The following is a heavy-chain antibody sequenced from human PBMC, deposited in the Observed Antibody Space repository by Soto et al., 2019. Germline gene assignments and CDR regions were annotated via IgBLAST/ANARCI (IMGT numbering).Heavy chain of an antibody. D-gene: IGHD6-19*01. J-gene: IGHJ6*02. CDR1: GFTFSSYA. Sequence: GGSLRLSCAASGFTFSSYAMHWVRQAPGKGLEWVAVISYDGSNKYYADSVKGRFTISRDNSKNTLYLQMNSLRAEDTAVYYSAGIAVDDNSDYYYYGMDVWGQGTTVTVSS. V-gene: IGHV3-30*04. CDR2: ISYDGSNK. CDR3: AGIAVDDNSDYYYYGMDV.